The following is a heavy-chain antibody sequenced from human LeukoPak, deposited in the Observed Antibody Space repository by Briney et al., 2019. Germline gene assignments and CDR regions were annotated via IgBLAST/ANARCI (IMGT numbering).Heavy chain of an antibody. D-gene: IGHD3-3*01. CDR1: GFTFSSYA. J-gene: IGHJ3*02. Sequence: GGSLRLSCAASGFTFSSYAMSWVRQAPGKGLEWASAISGSGGSTYYADSVKGRFTISRDNSKNTLYLQMNSLRAEDTAVYYCAKSKQYDFWSGYFHDAFDIWGQGTMVTVSS. CDR3: AKSKQYDFWSGYFHDAFDI. CDR2: ISGSGGST. V-gene: IGHV3-23*01.